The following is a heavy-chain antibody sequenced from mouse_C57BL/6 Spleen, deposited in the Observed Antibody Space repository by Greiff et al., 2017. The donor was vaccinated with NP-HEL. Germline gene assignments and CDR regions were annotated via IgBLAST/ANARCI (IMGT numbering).Heavy chain of an antibody. CDR3: ARGPYDGYYWFAY. V-gene: IGHV5-4*01. D-gene: IGHD2-3*01. CDR1: GFTFSSYA. J-gene: IGHJ3*01. Sequence: EVQVVESGGGLVKPGGSLKLSCAASGFTFSSYAMSWVRQTPEKRLEWVATISDGGSYTYYPDNVKGRFTISRDNAKNNLYLQMSHLKSEDTAMYYCARGPYDGYYWFAYWGQGTLVTVSA. CDR2: ISDGGSYT.